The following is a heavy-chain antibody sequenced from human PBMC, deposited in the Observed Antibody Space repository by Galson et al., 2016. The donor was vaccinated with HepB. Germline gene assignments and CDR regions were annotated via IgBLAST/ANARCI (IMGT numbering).Heavy chain of an antibody. Sequence: SLRLSCAASGFTFTSYSMFWVRQAPGKGLEWVANIKQDGSEKYYVDSVKGRFTISRDNAKNSLFLQMNGLRAEDTAVYYCARALSSSGWTYWYFDLWGRGTLVTVSS. V-gene: IGHV3-7*03. CDR1: GFTFTSYS. CDR2: IKQDGSEK. CDR3: ARALSSSGWTYWYFDL. D-gene: IGHD6-19*01. J-gene: IGHJ2*01.